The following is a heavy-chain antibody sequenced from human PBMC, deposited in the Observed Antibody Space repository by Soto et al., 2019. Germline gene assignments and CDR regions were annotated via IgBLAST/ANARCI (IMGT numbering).Heavy chain of an antibody. CDR2: IYYRGST. D-gene: IGHD3-3*01. J-gene: IGHJ6*02. CDR3: ARDNILGILYGGMDV. Sequence: QVQLQESGPGLVKPSQTLSLTCTVSGGSISSGDYFWSWIRQPPGKGLEWVGYIYYRGSTYYKPSLKSRVTISVDTSKNQFSLKLSSVTAADTAVYYCARDNILGILYGGMDVWGQGTTVTVSS. V-gene: IGHV4-30-4*01. CDR1: GGSISSGDYF.